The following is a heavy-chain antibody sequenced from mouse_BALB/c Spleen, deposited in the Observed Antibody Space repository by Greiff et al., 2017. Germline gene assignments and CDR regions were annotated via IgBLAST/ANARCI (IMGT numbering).Heavy chain of an antibody. CDR1: GFTFSSFG. D-gene: IGHD2-4*01. V-gene: IGHV5-17*02. J-gene: IGHJ3*01. CDR2: ISSGSSTI. CDR3: ARGGITTAWFAY. Sequence: EVQLKESGGGLVQPGGSRKLSCAASGFTFSSFGMHWVRQAPEKGLEWVAYISSGSSTIYYADTVKGRFTISRDNPKNTLFLQMTSLRSEDTAMYYCARGGITTAWFAYWGQGTLVTVSA.